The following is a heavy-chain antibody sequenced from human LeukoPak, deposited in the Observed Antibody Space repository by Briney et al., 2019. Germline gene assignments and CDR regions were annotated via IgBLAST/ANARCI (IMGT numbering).Heavy chain of an antibody. D-gene: IGHD6-6*01. CDR2: IYPGDSDT. J-gene: IGHJ6*03. CDR3: ARLEYSSTAYYYMDV. Sequence: GESLKISCKGSGYSFAAYWIAWVRQMPGKGLEWMGIIYPGDSDTRYSPSFQGQVTISADKSISTAYLQRSSLKASDTAMYYCARLEYSSTAYYYMDVWGKGTTVTVSS. V-gene: IGHV5-51*01. CDR1: GYSFAAYW.